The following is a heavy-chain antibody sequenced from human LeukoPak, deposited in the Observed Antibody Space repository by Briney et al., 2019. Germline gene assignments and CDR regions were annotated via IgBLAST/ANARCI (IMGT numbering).Heavy chain of an antibody. D-gene: IGHD2-21*01. V-gene: IGHV3-74*03. CDR2: IYSDVRRI. CDR3: ATSPVISRD. J-gene: IGHJ4*02. Sequence: PGGSLRLSCAASGFTFSDYWMHWVRQAPGKGLEWVARIYSDVRRIKYADSVKGRFTISRDNAKNTLYLQMNALSVEDTAVYYCATSPVISRDWGQGTLVTVSS. CDR1: GFTFSDYW.